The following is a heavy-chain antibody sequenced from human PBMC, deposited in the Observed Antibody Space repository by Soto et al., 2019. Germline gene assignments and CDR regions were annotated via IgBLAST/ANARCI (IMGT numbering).Heavy chain of an antibody. D-gene: IGHD3-22*01. J-gene: IGHJ4*02. CDR2: ISISGGST. CDR3: AKDLRDSSGYYYYIDS. Sequence: GGSLRIACVSSVFTLSNYAMSWVRQAPGKGLDWVSAISISGGSTYYADSVKGRFAISRDSSKNTLYLQMNSLRAEDTAVYYCAKDLRDSSGYYYYIDSWGQGIMVTVSS. V-gene: IGHV3-23*01. CDR1: VFTLSNYA.